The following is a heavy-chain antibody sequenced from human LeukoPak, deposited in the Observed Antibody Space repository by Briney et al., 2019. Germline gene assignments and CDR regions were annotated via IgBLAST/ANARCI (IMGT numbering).Heavy chain of an antibody. Sequence: SETLSLTCTVSGGSISTYYWSWIRQPPGKGLEWIGYIYTRGSTNYNPSLKSRVTISVDTSKIQFSLKLSSVTAADTAVYYCARHLSDSVSAIECWGQGALVTVSS. CDR3: ARHLSDSVSAIEC. J-gene: IGHJ4*02. V-gene: IGHV4-4*09. CDR1: GGSISTYY. CDR2: IYTRGST. D-gene: IGHD5/OR15-5a*01.